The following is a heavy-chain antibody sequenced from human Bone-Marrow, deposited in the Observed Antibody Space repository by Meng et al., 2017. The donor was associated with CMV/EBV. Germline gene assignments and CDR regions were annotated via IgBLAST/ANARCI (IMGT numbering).Heavy chain of an antibody. V-gene: IGHV1-46*01. J-gene: IGHJ6*02. Sequence: ASVKVSCKASGYTFTSYYMHWVRQAPGQGLEWMGIINPSGGSTSYAQKFQGRVTMTRDTSTSTVYMELSSVRSEDTGVYYCARDPPDYSSSSLPRGYYYYGMAVWGQGTTVT. CDR3: ARDPPDYSSSSLPRGYYYYGMAV. CDR2: INPSGGST. D-gene: IGHD6-6*01. CDR1: GYTFTSYY.